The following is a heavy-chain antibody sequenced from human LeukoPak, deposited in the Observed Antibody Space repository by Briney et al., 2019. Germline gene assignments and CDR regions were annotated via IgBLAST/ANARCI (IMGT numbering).Heavy chain of an antibody. CDR2: IYYSGST. D-gene: IGHD2-2*02. Sequence: SETLSLTCTVSGGSISSYYWSWIRQPPGKGLEWIGYIYYSGSTKYNPSLKSRVTISVDTSKNQFSLKLSSVTAADTAVYYCARDGRDCSRTSCYSAGDYGMDVWGQGTTVTVSS. CDR1: GGSISSYY. V-gene: IGHV4-59*01. J-gene: IGHJ6*02. CDR3: ARDGRDCSRTSCYSAGDYGMDV.